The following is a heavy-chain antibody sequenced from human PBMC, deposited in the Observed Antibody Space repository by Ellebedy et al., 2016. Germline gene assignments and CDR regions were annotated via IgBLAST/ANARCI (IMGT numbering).Heavy chain of an antibody. V-gene: IGHV4-59*02. CDR3: AKWNVDWYAFDV. D-gene: IGHD1-1*01. CDR2: VLHTGTT. Sequence: SETLSLTCDVSGSSVSSDYWNWIRRPPGKGLEWIGYVLHTGTTNYNPSLKSRVTMSVDTSKSQISLRLTSVTAADTAVYYCAKWNVDWYAFDVWGQGTLVTVSS. J-gene: IGHJ3*01. CDR1: GSSVSSDY.